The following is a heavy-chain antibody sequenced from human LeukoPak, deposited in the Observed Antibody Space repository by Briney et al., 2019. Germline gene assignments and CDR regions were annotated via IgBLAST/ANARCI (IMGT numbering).Heavy chain of an antibody. Sequence: ASVEVSCKASGYTFTGYYMDWVRQAPGQGLEWMGWINPNSGGTNYAQKFQGRVTMTRDTSISTAYMELSRLRSDDTAVYYCARDRQWIQLWLRWFDPWGQGTLVTVSS. J-gene: IGHJ5*02. CDR1: GYTFTGYY. V-gene: IGHV1-2*02. CDR3: ARDRQWIQLWLRWFDP. D-gene: IGHD5-18*01. CDR2: INPNSGGT.